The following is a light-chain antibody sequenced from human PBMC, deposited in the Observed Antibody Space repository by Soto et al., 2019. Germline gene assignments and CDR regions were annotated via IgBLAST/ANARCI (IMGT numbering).Light chain of an antibody. CDR3: QQCNSYSRT. CDR2: KAS. CDR1: QSIGNW. Sequence: DIQMTQSPSSLSASVGDRVTITCRASQSIGNWLAWYQQKPGKAPKLLIYKASSLESGVPSRFSGSGSGTEFTLTISSLQPDDFATYYCQQCNSYSRTFGQGTKVDIK. V-gene: IGKV1-5*03. J-gene: IGKJ1*01.